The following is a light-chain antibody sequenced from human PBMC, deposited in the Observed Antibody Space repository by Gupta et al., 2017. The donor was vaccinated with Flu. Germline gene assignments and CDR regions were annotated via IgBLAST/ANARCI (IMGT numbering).Light chain of an antibody. V-gene: IGLV2-14*01. J-gene: IGLJ1*01. CDR1: GSDVGGYNF. CDR3: SSYAIGTTYV. Sequence: QSALTQPASVSASPGQSITISCTGTGSDVGGYNFVSWYQQHPGNSHKLMIYEVSHRPSGVANRFSGSKSGSTASLTISWLQAEDAADYYCSSYAIGTTYVFGTGTKVTVL. CDR2: EVS.